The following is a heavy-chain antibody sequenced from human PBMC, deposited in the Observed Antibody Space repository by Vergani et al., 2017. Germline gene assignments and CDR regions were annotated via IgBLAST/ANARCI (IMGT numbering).Heavy chain of an antibody. CDR2: ISGSGGST. V-gene: IGHV3-23*01. CDR3: AKNVVRITIFGVERPAGGLDY. J-gene: IGHJ4*02. CDR1: GFTFSSSA. D-gene: IGHD3-3*01. Sequence: EVQLLESGGGLVQPGGSLRLSCAASGFTFSSSAMSWVHQAPGKGLEWVSAISGSGGSTYYADSVKGRFTISRDNSKNTLYLQMNSLRAEDTAVYYCAKNVVRITIFGVERPAGGLDYWGQGTLVTVSS.